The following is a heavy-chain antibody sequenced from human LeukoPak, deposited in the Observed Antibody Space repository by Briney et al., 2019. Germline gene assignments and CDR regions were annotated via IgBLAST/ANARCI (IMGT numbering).Heavy chain of an antibody. V-gene: IGHV3-33*01. Sequence: GRSLRLSCAASGFTFSNYGMQWVRQAPGKGLEWVAVIWYDGSNKYYADSVKGRFTISRDNAKNSLYLQMNSLRAEDTAFYYCARDLTTVTSFDFGGQGTLVTVSS. CDR2: IWYDGSNK. D-gene: IGHD4-17*01. CDR3: ARDLTTVTSFDF. J-gene: IGHJ4*02. CDR1: GFTFSNYG.